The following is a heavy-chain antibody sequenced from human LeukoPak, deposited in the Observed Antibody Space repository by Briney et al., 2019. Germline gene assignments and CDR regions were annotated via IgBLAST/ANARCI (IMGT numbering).Heavy chain of an antibody. J-gene: IGHJ5*02. CDR2: IYYSGST. CDR3: ARVSAMVRGHNWFDP. V-gene: IGHV4-30-4*07. CDR1: GGSISSGGYS. D-gene: IGHD3-10*01. Sequence: PSQTLSLTCAVSGGSISSGGYSWSWIRQPPGKGLEWIGYIYYSGSTYYNPPLKSRVTISVDTSKNQFSLKLSSVTAADTAVYYCARVSAMVRGHNWFDPWGQGTLVTVSS.